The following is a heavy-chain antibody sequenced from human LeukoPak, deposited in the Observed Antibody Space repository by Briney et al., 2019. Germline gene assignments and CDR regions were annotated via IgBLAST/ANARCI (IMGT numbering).Heavy chain of an antibody. V-gene: IGHV3-74*01. D-gene: IGHD1-26*01. Sequence: PGGSLRLSCAASGFTFSTYWMHWVRHAPGKGLVWGSRINTDGSSTIYADSVKGRFTISRDNAKNTLYLQMNSLRGEDTAVYYCAREGELLDYWGQGTLVTVSS. CDR1: GFTFSTYW. J-gene: IGHJ4*02. CDR3: AREGELLDY. CDR2: INTDGSST.